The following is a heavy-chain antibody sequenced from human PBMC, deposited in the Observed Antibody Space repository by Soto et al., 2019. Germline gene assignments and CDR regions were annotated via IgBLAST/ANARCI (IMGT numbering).Heavy chain of an antibody. CDR2: IIPIFGTP. CDR1: GGIFSTYA. CDR3: ARDRDDYGSGNYYNRLDF. V-gene: IGHV1-69*01. Sequence: QVQLVQSGAEVKKPGSSVKVSCTASGGIFSTYAISWLRQAPGQGLEWMGGIIPIFGTPNYAQRFQGRVTITADESTSIAYMELSRLRFEDTVVYYCARDRDDYGSGNYYNRLDFWGQGTLVTVSS. D-gene: IGHD3-10*01. J-gene: IGHJ4*02.